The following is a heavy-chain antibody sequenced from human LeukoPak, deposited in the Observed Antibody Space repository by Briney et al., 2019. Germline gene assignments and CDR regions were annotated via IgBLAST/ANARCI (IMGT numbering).Heavy chain of an antibody. V-gene: IGHV1-69*13. CDR2: IIPIFGTA. J-gene: IGHJ3*02. Sequence: GASVKVSCKASGYTFTSYGISWVRQAPGQGLEWMGGIIPIFGTANYAQKFQGRVTITADESTSTAYMELSSLRSEDTAVYYCARDSTIAARLVGAFDIWGQGTMVTVSS. CDR1: GYTFTSYG. CDR3: ARDSTIAARLVGAFDI. D-gene: IGHD6-6*01.